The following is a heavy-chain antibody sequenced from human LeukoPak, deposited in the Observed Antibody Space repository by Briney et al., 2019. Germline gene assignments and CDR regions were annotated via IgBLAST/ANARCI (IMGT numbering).Heavy chain of an antibody. V-gene: IGHV4-59*01. CDR1: GGSISSYY. J-gene: IGHJ3*02. Sequence: TSETLSLSCTVSGGSISSYYWSWIRQPPGKGLEWIGCIYYSGSTNYNPSLKSRVTISVDTSKNQFSLNLSPVTAADTAVYYCTRDPSAWGGAFDIWGQGTMVTVSS. CDR2: IYYSGST. D-gene: IGHD3-10*01. CDR3: TRDPSAWGGAFDI.